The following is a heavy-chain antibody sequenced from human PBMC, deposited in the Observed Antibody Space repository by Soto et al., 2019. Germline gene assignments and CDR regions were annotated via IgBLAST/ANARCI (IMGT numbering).Heavy chain of an antibody. D-gene: IGHD2-2*01. CDR1: GYTFTSYG. J-gene: IGHJ5*02. V-gene: IGHV1-18*01. Sequence: ASVKVSCKASGYTFTSYGISWVRQAPGQGLEWMGWISAYNGNTNYAQKLQGRVTMTTDTSTSTAYMELRSLRSDDTAVYYCARGKVPAAMRGNWFDPWGQGTLVTVSS. CDR2: ISAYNGNT. CDR3: ARGKVPAAMRGNWFDP.